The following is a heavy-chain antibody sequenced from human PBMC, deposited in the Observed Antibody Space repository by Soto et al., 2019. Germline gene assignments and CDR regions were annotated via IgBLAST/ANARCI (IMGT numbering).Heavy chain of an antibody. Sequence: GGSLRLSCAASGFTFSSYAMSWVRQAPGKGLEWVSAISGSGGSTYYADSVQGRFTISRDNSKNTLYLQMNSLRAEDTAVYYCAKELHYYDSRGYYSVSFLGDPWGQGTLVTVSS. V-gene: IGHV3-23*01. CDR1: GFTFSSYA. CDR3: AKELHYYDSRGYYSVSFLGDP. CDR2: ISGSGGST. J-gene: IGHJ5*02. D-gene: IGHD3-22*01.